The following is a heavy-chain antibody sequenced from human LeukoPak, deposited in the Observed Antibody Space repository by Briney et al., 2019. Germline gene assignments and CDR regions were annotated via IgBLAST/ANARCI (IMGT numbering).Heavy chain of an antibody. J-gene: IGHJ4*02. CDR3: ASPRGAAAHFYY. D-gene: IGHD6-13*01. CDR2: IYTSGST. CDR1: GGSISSGSYY. Sequence: SETLSLTCTVSGGSISSGSYYWSWIRQPAGKGLEWIGRIYTSGSTNYNPSLKSRATISVDTSKNQFSLKLSSVTAADTAVYYCASPRGAAAHFYYWGQGTLVTVSS. V-gene: IGHV4-61*02.